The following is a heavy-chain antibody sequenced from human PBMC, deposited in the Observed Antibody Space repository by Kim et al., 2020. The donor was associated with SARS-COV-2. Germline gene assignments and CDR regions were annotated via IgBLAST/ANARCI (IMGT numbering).Heavy chain of an antibody. CDR1: GYIFTDSY. Sequence: ASVKVSCEASGYIFTDSYVHWVRQAPGQGLEWMGWINPNSGGTNYAQNFQDRVTVTRDTSIRTVYMELSRLRFDDTAVYYCVRSAGKYCTGGNCYENWF. D-gene: IGHD2-15*01. CDR2: INPNSGGT. V-gene: IGHV1-2*02. J-gene: IGHJ5*01. CDR3: VRSAGKYCTGGNCYENWF.